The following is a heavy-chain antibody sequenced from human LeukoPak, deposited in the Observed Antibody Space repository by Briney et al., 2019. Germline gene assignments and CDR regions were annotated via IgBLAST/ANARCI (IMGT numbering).Heavy chain of an antibody. D-gene: IGHD1-26*01. Sequence: SETLSLTCTVSGGSISSYNCSWIRQPAGKGLEWIGRIYTSVSTNYNPSLKSRVTMSVDTSKNQFSLKLSSVTAADTAVYYCAREAGAVGATTYYYYYYMDVWGKGTTVTVSS. V-gene: IGHV4-4*07. CDR1: GGSISSYN. J-gene: IGHJ6*03. CDR3: AREAGAVGATTYYYYYYMDV. CDR2: IYTSVST.